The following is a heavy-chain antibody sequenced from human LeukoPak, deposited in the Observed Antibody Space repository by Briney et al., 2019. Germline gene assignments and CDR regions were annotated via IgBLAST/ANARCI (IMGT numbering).Heavy chain of an antibody. D-gene: IGHD3-22*01. CDR2: ISYDGSNK. Sequence: GGSLRLSCAASGFTFSSYGMHWVRQAPGKGLEWVAVISYDGSNKYYADSVKGRFTISRDNSKNTLYLQMNSLRAEDTAVYYCAGGYQNSNWFDPWGQGTLVTVSS. J-gene: IGHJ5*02. V-gene: IGHV3-30*03. CDR1: GFTFSSYG. CDR3: AGGYQNSNWFDP.